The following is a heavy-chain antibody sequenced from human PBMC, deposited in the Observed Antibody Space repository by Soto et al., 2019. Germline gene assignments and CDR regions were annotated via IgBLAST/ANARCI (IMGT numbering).Heavy chain of an antibody. Sequence: SETLSLTCTVSGGSISSTTYFWGWIRQPPGKGLEWIGSISYSGSTFYNPSLKSRVTISVETSKNQFSLKLSSMTAAGTAVYYCARHYYGSGSYLPTFEYWGQGTVVTVSS. CDR2: ISYSGST. D-gene: IGHD3-10*01. V-gene: IGHV4-39*01. CDR3: ARHYYGSGSYLPTFEY. J-gene: IGHJ4*02. CDR1: GGSISSTTYF.